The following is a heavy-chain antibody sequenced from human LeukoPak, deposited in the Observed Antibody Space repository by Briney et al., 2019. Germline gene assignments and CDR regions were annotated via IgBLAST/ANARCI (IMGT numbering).Heavy chain of an antibody. V-gene: IGHV5-51*01. CDR2: IYPGDSDT. Sequence: GESLKISCKGSGYSFTSYWIGWVRQMPGKGLEWMGIIYPGDSDTRYSPSFQGQVTISADKSISTAYLQWSSLKASDTAMYYCARRSCSSTSCYLTPFDYWGQGTLVTVSS. CDR3: ARRSCSSTSCYLTPFDY. CDR1: GYSFTSYW. J-gene: IGHJ4*02. D-gene: IGHD2-2*01.